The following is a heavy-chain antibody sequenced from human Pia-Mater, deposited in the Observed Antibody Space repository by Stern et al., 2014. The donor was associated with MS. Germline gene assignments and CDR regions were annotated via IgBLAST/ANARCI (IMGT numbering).Heavy chain of an antibody. CDR2: INNNTGNP. V-gene: IGHV7-4-1*02. CDR1: GYTFNRYS. CDR3: ARTITAADHTFDY. Sequence: DQLVESGSEMKKPGASVKVSCTTSGYTFNRYSINWVRQAPGQGLEWMGWINNNTGNPIYAQGFTGRFVFSLDSSASTAYLQISGLKAEDTAVYYCARTITAADHTFDYWGQGTLVTVSS. J-gene: IGHJ4*02. D-gene: IGHD6-13*01.